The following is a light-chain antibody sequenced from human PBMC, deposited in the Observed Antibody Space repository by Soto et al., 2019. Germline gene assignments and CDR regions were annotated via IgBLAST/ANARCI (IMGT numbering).Light chain of an antibody. Sequence: EIVLTQSPGTLSLSPGERATLTCRASQSITSRYLAWYQQKPGQAPRLLIYGASIRASGISDRFSGSGSGTDFTLTISSLEAEDVAVYYCQHHGSSARTFTFGPGTKVDI. V-gene: IGKV3-20*01. CDR2: GAS. CDR1: QSITSRY. CDR3: QHHGSSARTFT. J-gene: IGKJ3*01.